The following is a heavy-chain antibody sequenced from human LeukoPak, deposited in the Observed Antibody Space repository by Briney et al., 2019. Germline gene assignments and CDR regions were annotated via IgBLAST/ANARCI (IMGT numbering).Heavy chain of an antibody. Sequence: VKVSCKASGYTFTSYGISWVRQAPGQGLEWMGWISAYNGNTNYAQKLQGRVTMTTDTSTSTAYMELRSLRSDDTAVYYCASGSYDYVWGSYPRDWGQGTLVTVSS. J-gene: IGHJ4*02. V-gene: IGHV1-18*01. D-gene: IGHD3-16*02. CDR2: ISAYNGNT. CDR3: ASGSYDYVWGSYPRD. CDR1: GYTFTSYG.